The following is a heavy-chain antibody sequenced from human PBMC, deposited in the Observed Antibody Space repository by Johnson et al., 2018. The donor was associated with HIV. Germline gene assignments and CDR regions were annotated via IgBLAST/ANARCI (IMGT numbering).Heavy chain of an antibody. Sequence: EVQLVESGGGLVQPGGSLRLSCAASGFTFSSYAMHWVRQAPGKGLEYVSAISSNGGSTYYANSVKGRFTISRDNSKNTLYLQMGSLRAEDMAVYYCARAPGWFDAFDIWGQGTMVNVYS. V-gene: IGHV3-64*01. CDR1: GFTFSSYA. CDR3: ARAPGWFDAFDI. D-gene: IGHD6-19*01. J-gene: IGHJ3*02. CDR2: ISSNGGST.